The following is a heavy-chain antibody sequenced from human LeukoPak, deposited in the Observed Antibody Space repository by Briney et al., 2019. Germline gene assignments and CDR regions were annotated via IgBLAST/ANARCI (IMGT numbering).Heavy chain of an antibody. CDR1: GFTISSHW. Sequence: GGSLRLSCAASGFTISSHWMYWVRQPQGKGLVWVSRINGDGGSTNYADSVKGRFTISRDNAKNTLYLQVNSLRVEDTAIYYCARDRWVAADFHYYYAMDVWGQGTTVTVSS. CDR3: ARDRWVAADFHYYYAMDV. V-gene: IGHV3-74*01. D-gene: IGHD6-25*01. J-gene: IGHJ6*02. CDR2: INGDGGST.